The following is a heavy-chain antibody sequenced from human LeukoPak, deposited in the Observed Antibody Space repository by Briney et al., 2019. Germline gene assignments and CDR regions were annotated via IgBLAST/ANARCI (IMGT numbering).Heavy chain of an antibody. Sequence: SQTLSLTCAISGDSVSSNSAAWNWIRQSPSRGLEWLGRTYYRSKWYNDYAVSVKSRITINPDTSKNQFSLQLNSVTPEDTAVYYCAREGYCSITSCPNYYYYMDVWGKGTTVTVSS. V-gene: IGHV6-1*01. CDR1: GDSVSSNSAA. CDR2: TYYRSKWYN. CDR3: AREGYCSITSCPNYYYYMDV. D-gene: IGHD2-2*01. J-gene: IGHJ6*03.